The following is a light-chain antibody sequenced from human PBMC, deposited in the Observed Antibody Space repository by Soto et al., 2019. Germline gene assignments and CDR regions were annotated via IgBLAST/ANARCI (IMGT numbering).Light chain of an antibody. CDR1: QDISNY. V-gene: IGKV1-33*01. CDR2: DAS. Sequence: DIQMTQAPSSLSASVGDRVTITCQASQDISNYVNWYQQKPGKAPNLLIYDASNLQTGVPSRFSGGGSGTDFTLTISSLRPEDIATYYCQQYNDLPSFGPGTKVDIK. CDR3: QQYNDLPS. J-gene: IGKJ3*01.